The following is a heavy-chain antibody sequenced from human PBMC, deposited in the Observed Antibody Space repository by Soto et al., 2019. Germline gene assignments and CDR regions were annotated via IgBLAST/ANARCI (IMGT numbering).Heavy chain of an antibody. V-gene: IGHV4-59*01. CDR1: GGSISSYY. J-gene: IGHJ4*02. Sequence: SETLSLTCAVSGGSISSYYWSWIRQPPGKGLEWIGYIYYSGSTNYNPSLKSRVTISVDTSKNQFSLKLSSVTAADTAVYYCARGRRQLVQGYDYWGQGTLVTVSS. D-gene: IGHD6-13*01. CDR3: ARGRRQLVQGYDY. CDR2: IYYSGST.